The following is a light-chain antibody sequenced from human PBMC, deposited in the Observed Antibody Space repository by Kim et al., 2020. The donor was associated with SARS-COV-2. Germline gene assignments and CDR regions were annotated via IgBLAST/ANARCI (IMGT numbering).Light chain of an antibody. CDR2: GAA. CDR3: QQYYNWPPGT. Sequence: SPGEGATLSCRASQSVSSSLAWYQQKPGQAPRLLISGAATRATGIPARFSGYGSGAEFTLTISSLQSEDFAVYFCQQYYNWPPGTFGQGTKVEIK. CDR1: QSVSSS. V-gene: IGKV3-15*01. J-gene: IGKJ1*01.